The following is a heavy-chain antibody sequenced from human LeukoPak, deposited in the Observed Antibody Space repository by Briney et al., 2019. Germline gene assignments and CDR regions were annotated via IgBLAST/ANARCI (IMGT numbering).Heavy chain of an antibody. Sequence: ASVKVSCKASGYTFTSYYMHWVRQAPGQGLEWMGIINPSGGSTSYAQKFQGRVTMTRDTSTSTVYMELSSLRSEDTAVYYCARDMCSGGSCKEFDPWAREPWSPSPQ. J-gene: IGHJ5*02. CDR2: INPSGGST. CDR3: ARDMCSGGSCKEFDP. V-gene: IGHV1-46*01. CDR1: GYTFTSYY. D-gene: IGHD2-15*01.